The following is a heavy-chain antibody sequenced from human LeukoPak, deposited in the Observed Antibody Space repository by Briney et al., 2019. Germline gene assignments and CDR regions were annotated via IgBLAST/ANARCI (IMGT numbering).Heavy chain of an antibody. CDR2: INHSGST. CDR3: PRGTAARTKFDY. D-gene: IGHD6-6*01. J-gene: IGHJ4*02. V-gene: IGHV4-34*01. CDR1: GGSFSGYY. Sequence: SETLSLTCAVYGGSFSGYYWSWIRQPPGTGLEWIGEINHSGSTNYNPSLKSRVTISVDTSKNQFSLKLSSVTPADTAVYYCPRGTAARTKFDYWGQGTLVTVSS.